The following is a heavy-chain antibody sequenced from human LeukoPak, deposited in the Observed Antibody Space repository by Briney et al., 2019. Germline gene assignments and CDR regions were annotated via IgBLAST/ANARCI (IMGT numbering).Heavy chain of an antibody. CDR2: INSDGSST. CDR1: GFTFSSYW. D-gene: IGHD5-18*01. Sequence: PGGSLRPSCAASGFTFSSYWMHWVRQAPGKGLVWVSRINSDGSSTSYADSVKGRFTISRDNAKNTLYLQMNSLRAEDTAVYYCARVVDTAMDVFGYWGQGTLVTVSS. CDR3: ARVVDTAMDVFGY. V-gene: IGHV3-74*01. J-gene: IGHJ4*02.